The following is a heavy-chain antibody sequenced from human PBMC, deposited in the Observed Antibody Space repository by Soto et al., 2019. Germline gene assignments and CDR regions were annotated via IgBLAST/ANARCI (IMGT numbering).Heavy chain of an antibody. CDR2: IYYSGST. V-gene: IGHV4-31*03. J-gene: IGHJ5*02. D-gene: IGHD3-10*01. CDR3: ASRGAMYYCGSVNWFDT. Sequence: QVQLQESGPGLVKPSQTLSLTCTVSGGSISSGGYYWSWIRQHPGKGLEWIGYIYYSGSTYYNPSLKSRVTIPVETSNNQFILNLVCVSAAEAVVYFCASRGAMYYCGSVNWFDTWCQGTLVTVSS. CDR1: GGSISSGGYY.